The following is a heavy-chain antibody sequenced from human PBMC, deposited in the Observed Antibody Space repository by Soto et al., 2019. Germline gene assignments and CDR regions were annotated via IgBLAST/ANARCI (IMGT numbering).Heavy chain of an antibody. V-gene: IGHV3-15*07. CDR2: IKSKTDGGTT. Sequence: EVQLVESGGGLVKPGGSLRLSCAASGFTFSNAWMNWVRQAPGKGLEWVGRIKSKTDGGTTDYAAPVKGRFIISRDDSKNTLYLQMNSLKTEDTAVYYCTTAGWQQLVWVGYGMDVWGQGTTVTVSS. CDR3: TTAGWQQLVWVGYGMDV. CDR1: GFTFSNAW. D-gene: IGHD6-13*01. J-gene: IGHJ6*02.